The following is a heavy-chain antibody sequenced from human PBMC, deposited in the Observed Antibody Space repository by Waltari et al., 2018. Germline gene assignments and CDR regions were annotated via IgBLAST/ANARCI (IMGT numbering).Heavy chain of an antibody. V-gene: IGHV4-61*02. Sequence: QVQLQESGPGLVKPSQTLSLTCTVSGGSISSGSYYWSWIRLPAGKGLGWIGRIYTSGSTTDNPPRKSRVTISVDTSKNQCSLKLSSVTAADTAVYYCAREFDSSSWYVASYYYYGMDVWGQGTTVTVSS. CDR1: GGSISSGSYY. CDR2: IYTSGST. CDR3: AREFDSSSWYVASYYYYGMDV. J-gene: IGHJ6*02. D-gene: IGHD6-13*01.